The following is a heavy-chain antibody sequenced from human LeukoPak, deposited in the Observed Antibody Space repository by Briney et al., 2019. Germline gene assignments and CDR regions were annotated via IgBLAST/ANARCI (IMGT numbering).Heavy chain of an antibody. CDR2: INHSGST. J-gene: IGHJ3*02. Sequence: SETLSLTCAVYGGSFSGYYWSWIRQPPGKGLEWIGEINHSGSTNYNPSLKSRVTISVGTSKNQFSLKLSSVTAADTAVYYCARVGYSYGFAAFDIWGQGTMVTVSS. CDR1: GGSFSGYY. CDR3: ARVGYSYGFAAFDI. D-gene: IGHD5-18*01. V-gene: IGHV4-34*01.